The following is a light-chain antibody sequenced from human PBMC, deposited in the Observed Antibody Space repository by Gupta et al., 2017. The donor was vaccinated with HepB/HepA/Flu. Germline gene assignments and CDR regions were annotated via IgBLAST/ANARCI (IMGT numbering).Light chain of an antibody. CDR2: GKN. V-gene: IGLV1-44*01. CDR1: SANIGSNS. Sequence: SVLTPPPSASGTPGPTVTISCPGGSANIGSNSVHWYQHPPGTAPKHPTYGKNQRPSGVPDRFSGSTAGTSASLAISGLQSEDEDDYYCATWDDSLKGRVFGGGTKLTVL. J-gene: IGLJ2*01. CDR3: ATWDDSLKGRV.